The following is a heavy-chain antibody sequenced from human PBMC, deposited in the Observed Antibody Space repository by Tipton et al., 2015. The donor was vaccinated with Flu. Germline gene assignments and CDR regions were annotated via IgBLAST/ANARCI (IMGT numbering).Heavy chain of an antibody. CDR2: ISSSGSTI. Sequence: SLRLSCAASGFTFSSFGMHWVRQAPGKGLEWLSHISSSGSTINYADSVKGRFTISRDNAKNSLYLQVNSLRVEDTAEYYCARDHPPSITVLGEITDYFGMDVWGQGTTVTVSS. CDR3: ARDHPPSITVLGEITDYFGMDV. D-gene: IGHD3-3*01. V-gene: IGHV3-48*04. CDR1: GFTFSSFG. J-gene: IGHJ6*02.